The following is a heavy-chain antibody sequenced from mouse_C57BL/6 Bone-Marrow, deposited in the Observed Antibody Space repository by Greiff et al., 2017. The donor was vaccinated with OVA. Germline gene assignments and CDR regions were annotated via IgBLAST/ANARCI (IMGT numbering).Heavy chain of an antibody. CDR1: GFTFSDYG. J-gene: IGHJ3*01. V-gene: IGHV5-15*04. CDR2: ISNLAYSI. Sequence: EVKLVESGGGLLQPGGSLKLSCAAPGFTFSDYGMAGVGQAPRKGPEWVAFISNLAYSIYYADTVTGRFTISRENAKNTLYLEMSSLRSEDTAMYYCARILYSNPWFAYWGQGTLVTVSA. CDR3: ARILYSNPWFAY. D-gene: IGHD2-5*01.